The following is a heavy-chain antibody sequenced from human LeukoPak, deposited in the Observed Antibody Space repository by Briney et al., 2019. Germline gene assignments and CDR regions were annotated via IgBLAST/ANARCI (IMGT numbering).Heavy chain of an antibody. CDR2: ISSGGGTM. V-gene: IGHV3-48*02. CDR1: GFTFSNYA. Sequence: GGSLRLSCAASGFTFSNYAMSWVRQAPGKGLEWVSYISSGGGTMYYANSVKGRFTISRDNAKNSLYLQLNSLRDEDTALYYCARGVAYSSSPCDYWGQGTLVTVSS. D-gene: IGHD6-13*01. J-gene: IGHJ4*02. CDR3: ARGVAYSSSPCDY.